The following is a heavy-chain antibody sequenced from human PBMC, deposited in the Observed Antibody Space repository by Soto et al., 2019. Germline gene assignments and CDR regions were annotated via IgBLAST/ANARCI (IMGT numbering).Heavy chain of an antibody. D-gene: IGHD4-17*01. J-gene: IGHJ6*03. CDR2: IYYSGST. CDR3: ARKVGDYGDYGLDYYYYYMDV. Sequence: SEPLSLTCTVSGGSISSYYWSWIRQPPGKGLEWIGYIYYSGSTNYNPFLKIRVTISVDTSKNQFSLKLSSVTAADTAVYYCARKVGDYGDYGLDYYYYYMDVWGKGTTVTVSS. V-gene: IGHV4-59*08. CDR1: GGSISSYY.